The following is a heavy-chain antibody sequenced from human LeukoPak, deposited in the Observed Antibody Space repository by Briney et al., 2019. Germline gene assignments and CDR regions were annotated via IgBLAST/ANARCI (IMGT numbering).Heavy chain of an antibody. CDR2: VSGGGEST. Sequence: GGSLRLSCAASGFTFSSYGMSWVRQAPGKGLEWVSCVSGGGESTYYADCVKGRFTISRDNSKNTLYLQMDSLRAEDTAIYYCAKDRVTSTSTVRFDPWGQGTLVTVSS. CDR3: AKDRVTSTSTVRFDP. CDR1: GFTFSSYG. J-gene: IGHJ5*02. D-gene: IGHD2/OR15-2a*01. V-gene: IGHV3-23*01.